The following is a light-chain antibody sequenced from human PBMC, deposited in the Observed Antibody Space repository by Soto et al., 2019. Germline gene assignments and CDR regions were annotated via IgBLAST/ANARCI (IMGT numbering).Light chain of an antibody. V-gene: IGKV3-11*01. CDR1: ESVTDY. Sequence: EIVLTQSPATLSLSPGERGTLSCRASESVTDYLAWYQQKPGQAPRLLVYDVSYRAAGIPTRFSGGGSGTDFTLTISNVEPEDFEVYYCQQRSDWPWTFGQGTKVDIK. CDR2: DVS. J-gene: IGKJ1*01. CDR3: QQRSDWPWT.